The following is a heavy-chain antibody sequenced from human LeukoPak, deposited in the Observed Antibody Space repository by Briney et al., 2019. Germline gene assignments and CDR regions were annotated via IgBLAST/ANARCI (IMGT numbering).Heavy chain of an antibody. CDR3: ARDLMWLVDY. CDR2: ESKDRTVI. Sequence: PGGSLRLSCAASGFTFSSYGMHWVRQAPGKGLEWLAYESKDRTVISYADSVRGRFTVSRDNSKNMVFLHMNSLGLEDTARYYCARDLMWLVDYWGQGALVTVSS. CDR1: GFTFSSYG. J-gene: IGHJ4*02. D-gene: IGHD6-19*01. V-gene: IGHV3-30*19.